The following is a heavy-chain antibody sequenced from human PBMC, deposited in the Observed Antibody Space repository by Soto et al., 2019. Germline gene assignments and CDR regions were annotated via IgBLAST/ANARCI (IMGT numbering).Heavy chain of an antibody. D-gene: IGHD3-16*01. V-gene: IGHV4-59*01. CDR2: IYYSGST. J-gene: IGHJ6*02. Sequence: SETLSITCTVSGGSISSYYWSWIRPTPGKGLEWIGYIYYSGSTNYNASLKSRVTISVDTSKNQFSLKLGSVTAADTAVYYCARAPLMRGYYYYYYGMDVWGQGTTVTVSS. CDR3: ARAPLMRGYYYYYYGMDV. CDR1: GGSISSYY.